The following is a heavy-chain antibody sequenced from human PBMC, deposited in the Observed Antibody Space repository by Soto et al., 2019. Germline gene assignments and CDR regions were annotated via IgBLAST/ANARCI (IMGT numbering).Heavy chain of an antibody. V-gene: IGHV4-34*01. CDR3: ARVGPPLTGIIRGYFQH. CDR2: INHSGST. Sequence: LSLTCAVYGGSFSGYYWSWIRQPPGKGLEWIGEINHSGSTNYNPSLKSRVTISVDTSKNQFSLKLSSVTAADTAVYYCARVGPPLTGIIRGYFQHWGQGTLVTVSS. D-gene: IGHD2-21*02. J-gene: IGHJ1*01. CDR1: GGSFSGYY.